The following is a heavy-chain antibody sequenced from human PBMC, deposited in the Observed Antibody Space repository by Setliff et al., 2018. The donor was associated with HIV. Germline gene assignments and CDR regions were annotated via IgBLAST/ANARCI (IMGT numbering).Heavy chain of an antibody. V-gene: IGHV3-30*02. Sequence: GGSLRLSCAASGFTFSTYGMQWVRQAPGKGLEWVAFIRYDGSNQYYADSVKGRFTISRDNSKNTLYLQMSSLRAEDTAVYYCAKCGGVTCYSASWYFDYWGQGTLVTVSS. CDR3: AKCGGVTCYSASWYFDY. D-gene: IGHD2-15*01. CDR1: GFTFSTYG. J-gene: IGHJ4*02. CDR2: IRYDGSNQ.